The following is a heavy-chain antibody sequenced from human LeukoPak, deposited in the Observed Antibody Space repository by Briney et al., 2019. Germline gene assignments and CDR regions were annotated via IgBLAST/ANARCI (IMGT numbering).Heavy chain of an antibody. CDR2: ISSRNTI. CDR3: ARGQRWLQAFDY. Sequence: GGSLRLSCAASGFTFSSYAMSWVRQAPGKGLEWVSYISSRNTIYYADSVKGRFTISRDNAKNSLYLQMNSLRAEDTAVYYCARGQRWLQAFDYWGQGTLVTVSS. CDR1: GFTFSSYA. D-gene: IGHD5-24*01. J-gene: IGHJ4*02. V-gene: IGHV3-48*04.